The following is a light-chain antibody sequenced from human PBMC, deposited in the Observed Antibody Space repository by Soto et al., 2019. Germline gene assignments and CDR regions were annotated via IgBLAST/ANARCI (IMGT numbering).Light chain of an antibody. CDR1: HDTSNS. Sequence: DIQMTQSPSSVSASVGDRVTITCRASHDTSNSVAWFQQRPGMAPKSLIYGASSLQSGVSSRFSGSGSGTQFTLTISSLQPEDFATYYCQQYSSFPYTFGQGTKLEIK. CDR3: QQYSSFPYT. CDR2: GAS. J-gene: IGKJ2*01. V-gene: IGKV1-16*01.